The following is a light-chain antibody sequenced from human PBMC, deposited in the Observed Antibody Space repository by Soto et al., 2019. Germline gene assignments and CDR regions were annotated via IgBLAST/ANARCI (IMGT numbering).Light chain of an antibody. J-gene: IGLJ3*02. Sequence: QSVLTQPPSASGTPGQRVTISCSGSSSNIGSNTVNWYQQLPGTAPKLLIYSNNQRPSGVPDRFSGSKSGTSASLAISGLQSEDEADYYCAAWDDSLNGFHGVFGGGTKLTVL. CDR1: SSNIGSNT. CDR3: AAWDDSLNGFHGV. CDR2: SNN. V-gene: IGLV1-44*01.